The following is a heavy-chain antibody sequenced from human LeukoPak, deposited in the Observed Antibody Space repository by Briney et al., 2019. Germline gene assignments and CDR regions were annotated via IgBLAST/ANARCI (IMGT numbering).Heavy chain of an antibody. D-gene: IGHD3-22*01. V-gene: IGHV3-30*04. CDR3: ARVNDSSGYLSGQIDY. CDR2: ISYDGSNK. Sequence: PGGSLRLSCAASGFTSSSYAMHWVRQAPGKGLEWVAVISYDGSNKYYADSVKGRFTISRDNSKNTLYLQMNSLRAEDTAVYYCARVNDSSGYLSGQIDYWGQGTLVTVSS. CDR1: GFTSSSYA. J-gene: IGHJ4*02.